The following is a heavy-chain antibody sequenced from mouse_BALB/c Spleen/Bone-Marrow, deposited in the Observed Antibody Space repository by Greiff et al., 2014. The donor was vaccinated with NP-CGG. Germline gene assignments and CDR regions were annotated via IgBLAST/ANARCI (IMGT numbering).Heavy chain of an antibody. CDR1: GYSITSDYA. V-gene: IGHV3-2*02. CDR2: ISYSGTT. J-gene: IGHJ2*01. Sequence: EVQLQQSGPGLVKPSQSLSLTCTVPGYSITSDYAWNWIRQFPGNKLEWMGYISYSGTTSYNPSLKSRISITRDTSKKQFFLQLNSVTTEDTATYYCAKTGTRYYFDYWGQGTTLTVSP. CDR3: AKTGTRYYFDY. D-gene: IGHD4-1*01.